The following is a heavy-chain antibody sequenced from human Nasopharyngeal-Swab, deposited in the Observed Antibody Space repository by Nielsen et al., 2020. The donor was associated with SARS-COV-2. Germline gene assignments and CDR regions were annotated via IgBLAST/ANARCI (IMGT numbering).Heavy chain of an antibody. CDR3: ARKGERGGNSDYFDY. V-gene: IGHV3-64*04. CDR1: GFTFSSYA. Sequence: GGSLRLSCSASGFTFSSYAMHWVRQAPGKGLEYVSAISSNGGSTYYADSVKGRFTISRDNSNNTLFLQLNSLRADDTAVYYCARKGERGGNSDYFDYWGQGTLVTVSS. D-gene: IGHD4-23*01. J-gene: IGHJ4*02. CDR2: ISSNGGST.